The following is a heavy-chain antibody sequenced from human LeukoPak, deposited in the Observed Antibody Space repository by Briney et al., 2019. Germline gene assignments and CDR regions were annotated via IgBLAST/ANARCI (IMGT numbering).Heavy chain of an antibody. D-gene: IGHD6-13*01. Sequence: SDTLSLTCTVSGGSIGFYYWSWIRRPPGKGLEWIGYIYYNGNTDYNPSLKSRVTISVDTSKNQFSLELSSVTAADTALYYCATRIAAAGTPFDYWGQGTLVTVSS. J-gene: IGHJ4*02. CDR3: ATRIAAAGTPFDY. CDR1: GGSIGFYY. V-gene: IGHV4-59*01. CDR2: IYYNGNT.